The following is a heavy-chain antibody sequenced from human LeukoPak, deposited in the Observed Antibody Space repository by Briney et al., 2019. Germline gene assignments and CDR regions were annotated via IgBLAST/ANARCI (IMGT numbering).Heavy chain of an antibody. CDR3: ARASRNLYNWFDP. Sequence: GASVKVSCKASGGTFSSYAISWVRQAPGQGLEWMGRIIPILGIANYAQKFQGRVTITADKSTSTAYMELSSLRSEDTAVYYCARASRNLYNWFDPWGQGTLVTVSS. V-gene: IGHV1-69*04. CDR2: IIPILGIA. J-gene: IGHJ5*02. D-gene: IGHD4-11*01. CDR1: GGTFSSYA.